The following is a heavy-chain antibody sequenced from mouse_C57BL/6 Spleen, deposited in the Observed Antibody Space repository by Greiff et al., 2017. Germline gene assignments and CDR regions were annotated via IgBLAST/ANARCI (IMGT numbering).Heavy chain of an antibody. CDR3: ARNGLIYYDFPLDY. D-gene: IGHD2-4*01. V-gene: IGHV1-62-2*01. Sequence: QVQLQQSGAELVKPGASVSLSCEATGYTFTEYTIHWGKQRSGRGLVEIGWFYPGSGSIKYNDQFKDKATLTAGKSSRTVYMELSRLTSEDATVSFCARNGLIYYDFPLDYWGQGTTLTVSS. CDR2: FYPGSGSI. J-gene: IGHJ2*01. CDR1: GYTFTEYT.